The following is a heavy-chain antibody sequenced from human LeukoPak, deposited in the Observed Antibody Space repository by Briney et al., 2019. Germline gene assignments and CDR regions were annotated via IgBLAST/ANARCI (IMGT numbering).Heavy chain of an antibody. J-gene: IGHJ4*02. CDR2: IYYSGGT. D-gene: IGHD4-17*01. V-gene: IGHV4-59*01. CDR3: VRGYGDSLFDY. CDR1: GGSLSSYY. Sequence: PSETLSLTCTVPGGSLSSYYWSWIRQPPGKGLEWIGYIYYSGGTNYNPSLKCRVTIPLHASKNQSSLKLSSVTSADRTVQYCVRGYGDSLFDYWGQGTLVTVSS.